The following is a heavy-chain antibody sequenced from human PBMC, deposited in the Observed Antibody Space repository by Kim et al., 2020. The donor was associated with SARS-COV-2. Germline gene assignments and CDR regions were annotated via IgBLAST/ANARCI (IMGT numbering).Heavy chain of an antibody. Sequence: GGSLRLSCAASGFSVSSNYMNWVRQAPGKGLEWVSVVQSGGDTHYADSVRGRFTISRDKSKNTLYLQLNTLRVEDTAMYYYARADADPFDSSGYSDAFDV. CDR3: ARADADPFDSSGYSDAFDV. CDR2: VQSGGDT. D-gene: IGHD3-22*01. V-gene: IGHV3-53*01. J-gene: IGHJ3*01. CDR1: GFSVSSNY.